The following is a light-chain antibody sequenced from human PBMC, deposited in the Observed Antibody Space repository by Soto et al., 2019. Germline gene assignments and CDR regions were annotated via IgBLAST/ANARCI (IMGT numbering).Light chain of an antibody. CDR3: QQYYSVPFT. J-gene: IGKJ3*01. CDR2: WAS. V-gene: IGKV4-1*01. CDR1: QSVLYSSNNKNY. Sequence: DIVMTQSPDSQAVSLGERATINCKSRQSVLYSSNNKNYLAWYQQKPGQPPMLLIYWASTRESGVPERFSGSGSGTDFTLTISSLQAEDVAVYYCQQYYSVPFTFGPGTKVDIK.